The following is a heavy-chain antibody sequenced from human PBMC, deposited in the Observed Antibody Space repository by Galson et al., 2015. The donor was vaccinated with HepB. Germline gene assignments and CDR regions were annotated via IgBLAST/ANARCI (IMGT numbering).Heavy chain of an antibody. V-gene: IGHV4-4*07. CDR1: GGSISSYY. D-gene: IGHD3-10*01. CDR3: ARDLYYYGTGLGMDV. J-gene: IGHJ6*02. CDR2: IYTSGTT. Sequence: ETLSLTCTVSGGSISSYYWSWIRQSAVKGLEWIGRIYTSGTTYYNPSLKSRVTMSVDTSRNQLSLKLRSVTATDTAVYYCARDLYYYGTGLGMDVWGQGTTVTVSS.